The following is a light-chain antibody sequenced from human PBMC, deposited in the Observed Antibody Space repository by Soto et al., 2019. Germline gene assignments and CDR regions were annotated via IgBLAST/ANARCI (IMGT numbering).Light chain of an antibody. V-gene: IGLV2-14*01. CDR3: ISYTGSSTSYV. CDR2: EVS. Sequence: QSALTQPASVSGSPGQSITISCTGTSSDVGAYNYVSWYQQHPGKAPKLMIYEVSNRPSGVSDRFSGSRSGNTASLTISGLQAEDESDYYCISYTGSSTSYVFGSGTKVTVL. J-gene: IGLJ1*01. CDR1: SSDVGAYNY.